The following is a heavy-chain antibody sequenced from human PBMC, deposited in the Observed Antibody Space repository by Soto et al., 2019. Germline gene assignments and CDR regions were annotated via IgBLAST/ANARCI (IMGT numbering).Heavy chain of an antibody. CDR3: ARGHDFWSGYYKSWFDP. CDR2: ISSSGSTI. D-gene: IGHD3-3*01. J-gene: IGHJ5*02. V-gene: IGHV3-11*01. CDR1: GVPFSDYY. Sequence: GGSLRLSCAASGVPFSDYYMSWIRQAPGKGLEWVSYISSSGSTIYYADSVKGRFTISRDNAKNSLYLQMNSLRAEDTAAYYCARGHDFWSGYYKSWFDPWGQGTLVTVSS.